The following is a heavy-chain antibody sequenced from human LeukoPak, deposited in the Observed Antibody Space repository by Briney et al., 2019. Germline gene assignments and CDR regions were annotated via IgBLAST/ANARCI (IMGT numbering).Heavy chain of an antibody. CDR3: AKGGGYEAQYYYYYLDV. CDR2: ISSSGSTI. J-gene: IGHJ6*03. Sequence: PGGSLGLSCAASGFTFSSYEMNWVRQAPGKGLEWVSYISSSGSTIYYADSVKGRFTISRDNSKNTLYLQMKSLRAEDTAVYYCAKGGGYEAQYYYYYLDVWGKGTTVTISS. CDR1: GFTFSSYE. D-gene: IGHD5-12*01. V-gene: IGHV3-48*03.